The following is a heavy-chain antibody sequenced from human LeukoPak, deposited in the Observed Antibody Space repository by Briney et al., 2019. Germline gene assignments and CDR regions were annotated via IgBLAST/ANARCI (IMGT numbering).Heavy chain of an antibody. CDR3: ARGGTTTTINTLDD. V-gene: IGHV3-74*01. Sequence: GGSLRLSCEASGFAFSDHWMHWVRQVPGKGLVWVSRSYNDGISRSFADSVTGRFTISRDNAMNTLYLQMNSLRAEDTALYYCARGGTTTTINTLDDWGQGILVTVSS. CDR2: SYNDGISR. CDR1: GFAFSDHW. D-gene: IGHD5-24*01. J-gene: IGHJ4*02.